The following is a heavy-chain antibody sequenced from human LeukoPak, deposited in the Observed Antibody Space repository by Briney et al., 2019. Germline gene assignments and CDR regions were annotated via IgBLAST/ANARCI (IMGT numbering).Heavy chain of an antibody. Sequence: TGGSLRLSCAASGFTFDDYAMHWVRQAPGKGLEWVSGISWNSGSIGYADSVKGRFTISGDNAKNSLYLQMNSLRAEDTALYYCAKDRRVAAAGYYFDYWGQGTLVTVSS. D-gene: IGHD6-13*01. J-gene: IGHJ4*02. CDR1: GFTFDDYA. CDR2: ISWNSGSI. V-gene: IGHV3-9*01. CDR3: AKDRRVAAAGYYFDY.